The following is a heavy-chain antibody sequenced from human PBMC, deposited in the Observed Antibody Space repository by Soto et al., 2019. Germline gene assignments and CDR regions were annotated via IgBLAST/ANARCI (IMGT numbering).Heavy chain of an antibody. CDR1: GFTFSSYS. D-gene: IGHD6-6*01. J-gene: IGHJ3*02. Sequence: GGSLRLSCAASGFTFSSYSMNWVRQAPGKGLEWVSSISSSSSYIYYADSVKGRFTISRDNAKNSLYLQMNSLRAEDTAVYYCARDPRLAARPPEDAFDIWGQGTMVTVSS. CDR3: ARDPRLAARPPEDAFDI. CDR2: ISSSSSYI. V-gene: IGHV3-21*01.